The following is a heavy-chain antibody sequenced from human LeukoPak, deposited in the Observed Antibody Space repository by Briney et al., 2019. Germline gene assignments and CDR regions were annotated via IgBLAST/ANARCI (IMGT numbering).Heavy chain of an antibody. V-gene: IGHV4-34*01. CDR3: ARGHLLVGGNAFDY. Sequence: SETLSLTCAVYGGSFSGYYWSWIRKPPGKGLEWIGEINHSGSTNYNPSLKSRVTISVDTSKNQFSLKLSSVTAADTAVYYCARGHLLVGGNAFDYWGQGTLVTVSS. CDR2: INHSGST. D-gene: IGHD6-19*01. CDR1: GGSFSGYY. J-gene: IGHJ4*02.